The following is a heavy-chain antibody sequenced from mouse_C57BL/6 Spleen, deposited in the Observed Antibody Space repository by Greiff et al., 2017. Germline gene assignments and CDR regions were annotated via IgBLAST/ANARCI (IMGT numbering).Heavy chain of an antibody. D-gene: IGHD2-1*01. CDR1: GYTFTSYG. V-gene: IGHV1-81*01. J-gene: IGHJ1*03. Sequence: QVQLQQSGAELARPGASVKLSCKASGYTFTSYGISWVKQRTGQGLEWIGEIYPRSGNTYYNEKFKGKATLTADKSSSTAYMELRSLTSEDSAVXFCANGNYGYFDVWGTGTTVTVSS. CDR2: IYPRSGNT. CDR3: ANGNYGYFDV.